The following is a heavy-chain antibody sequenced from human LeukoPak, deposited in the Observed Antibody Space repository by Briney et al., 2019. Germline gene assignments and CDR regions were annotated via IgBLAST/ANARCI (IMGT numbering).Heavy chain of an antibody. D-gene: IGHD3-16*01. CDR3: ARDHWGSEAFDI. J-gene: IGHJ3*02. CDR2: IIPIFGTA. V-gene: IGHV1-69*13. CDR1: GYTFTSYG. Sequence: SVKVSCKASGYTFTSYGISWVRQAPGQGLEWMGGIIPIFGTANYAQKFQGRVTITADESTSTAYMELSSLRSEDTAVYYCARDHWGSEAFDIWGQGTMVTVSS.